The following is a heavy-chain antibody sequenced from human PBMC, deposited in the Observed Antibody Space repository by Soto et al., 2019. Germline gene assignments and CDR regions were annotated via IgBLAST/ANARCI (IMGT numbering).Heavy chain of an antibody. J-gene: IGHJ2*01. CDR1: GGSISSYY. CDR2: IYYSGST. D-gene: IGHD4-17*01. CDR3: ARVLDYGHSPIINWYFDL. Sequence: SETLSLTCTVSGGSISSYYWSWIRQPPGKGLEWIGYIYYSGSTNYNPSLKSRVTISVDTSKNQFSLKLSSVTAADTAVYYCARVLDYGHSPIINWYFDLWGRGPLVTVSS. V-gene: IGHV4-59*01.